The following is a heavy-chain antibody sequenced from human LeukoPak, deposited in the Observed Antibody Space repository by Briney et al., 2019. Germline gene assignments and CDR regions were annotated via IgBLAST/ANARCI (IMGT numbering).Heavy chain of an antibody. V-gene: IGHV3-11*01. J-gene: IGHJ4*02. CDR3: ARGRKGLVAYFFDY. CDR2: ISGGSYTT. CDR1: GFSFSDYY. D-gene: IGHD2-15*01. Sequence: GSLRLSCAASGFSFSDYYMGWIRQAPGKGLQWISYISGGSYTTYYADSVKGQFNISRDNAEISVYLQFDSLRDEDTAVYYCARGRKGLVAYFFDYWGQGTLVTVSS.